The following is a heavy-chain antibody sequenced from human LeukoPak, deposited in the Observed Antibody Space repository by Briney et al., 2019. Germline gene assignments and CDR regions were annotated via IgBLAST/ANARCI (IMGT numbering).Heavy chain of an antibody. J-gene: IGHJ4*02. CDR3: ARGYSSSWTRTTHFDY. D-gene: IGHD6-13*01. Sequence: PGGSLRLSCSASGFTFSSYAMHWVRQAPGKGLEYVSAISSNGGSTYYADSVKGRFTISRDNAKNSLYLQMNSLRVEDTAVYYCARGYSSSWTRTTHFDYWGQGTLVTISS. CDR2: ISSNGGST. V-gene: IGHV3-64*04. CDR1: GFTFSSYA.